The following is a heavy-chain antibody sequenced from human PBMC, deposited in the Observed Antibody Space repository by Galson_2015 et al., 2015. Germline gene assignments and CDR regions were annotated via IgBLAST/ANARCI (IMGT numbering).Heavy chain of an antibody. CDR1: GGSFSGYY. V-gene: IGHV4-34*01. CDR3: ARGRHGYSGYARGGYFDY. CDR2: INHSGST. Sequence: SETLSLTCAVYGGSFSGYYWSWIRQPPGKGLEWVGEINHSGSTNYNPSLKSRVTISVDTSKNQFSLKLSSVTAADTAVYYCARGRHGYSGYARGGYFDYWGQGTLVTVSS. D-gene: IGHD5-12*01. J-gene: IGHJ4*02.